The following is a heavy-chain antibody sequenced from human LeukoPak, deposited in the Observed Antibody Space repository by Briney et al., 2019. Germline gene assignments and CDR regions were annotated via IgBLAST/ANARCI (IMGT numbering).Heavy chain of an antibody. Sequence: PGGSLRLSCAASGFTVSSNYMSWVRQAPGKGLEWVLVIYSGGSTYYADSVKGRFTISRDNSKNTLYLQMNSLRAEDTAVYYCARVDARRSGYLDYWGQGTLVTVSS. CDR3: ARVDARRSGYLDY. CDR2: IYSGGST. J-gene: IGHJ4*02. D-gene: IGHD2-15*01. CDR1: GFTVSSNY. V-gene: IGHV3-53*01.